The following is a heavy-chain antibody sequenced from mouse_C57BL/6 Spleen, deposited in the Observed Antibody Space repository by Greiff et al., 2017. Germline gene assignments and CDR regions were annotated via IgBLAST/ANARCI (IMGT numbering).Heavy chain of an antibody. J-gene: IGHJ2*01. D-gene: IGHD2-5*01. Sequence: VQLQQSGGGLVKPGGSLKLSCAASGFTFSDYGMHWVRQAPEKGLEWVAYISSGSSTIYYADTVKGRFTISRDNAKNTLFLQMTSLRSEDTAMYYCARDYYSNYRYFDYWGQGTTLTVSS. CDR2: ISSGSSTI. CDR3: ARDYYSNYRYFDY. V-gene: IGHV5-17*01. CDR1: GFTFSDYG.